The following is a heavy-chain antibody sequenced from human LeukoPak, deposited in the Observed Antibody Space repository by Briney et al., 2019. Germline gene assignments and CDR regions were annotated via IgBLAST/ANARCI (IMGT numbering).Heavy chain of an antibody. CDR2: IYTSGST. J-gene: IGHJ4*02. Sequence: SETLSLTCTVSGGSISSYYWSWIRQPAGKGLEWIGRIYTSGSTNYNPSLKSRVTMSVDTSKNQFSLKLSSVTAADTAVYYCARVVVGITGTPYYFDYWGKGTLVTVSS. CDR3: ARVVVGITGTPYYFDY. V-gene: IGHV4-4*07. CDR1: GGSISSYY. D-gene: IGHD1-20*01.